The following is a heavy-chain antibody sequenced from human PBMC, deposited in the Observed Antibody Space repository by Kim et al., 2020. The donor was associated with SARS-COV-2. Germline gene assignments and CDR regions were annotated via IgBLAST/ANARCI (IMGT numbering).Heavy chain of an antibody. CDR3: VKADSSGYYYSLNFDY. Sequence: GGSLRLSCSASGFTFSSYAMHWVRQAPGKGLEYVSAISSNGGSTYYADSVKGRFTISRDNSKNTLYLQMSSLRAEDTAVYYCVKADSSGYYYSLNFDYWGQGTLVTVSS. J-gene: IGHJ4*02. CDR2: ISSNGGST. CDR1: GFTFSSYA. V-gene: IGHV3-64D*06. D-gene: IGHD3-22*01.